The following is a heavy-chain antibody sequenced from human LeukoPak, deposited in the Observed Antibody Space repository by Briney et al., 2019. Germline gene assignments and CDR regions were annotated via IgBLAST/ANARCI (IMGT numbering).Heavy chain of an antibody. CDR2: INGDGSTT. J-gene: IGHJ4*02. CDR1: GFAFNKYW. V-gene: IGHV3-74*01. Sequence: GGSLRLSCAASGFAFNKYWMHWIRQAPGKGLVWVSRINGDGSTTSYADSVKGGFTISRDNAKNTLYLQMSSLRAEDTAVYYCATGNYYDSRGYYTFGHWGQGTLVTVSS. CDR3: ATGNYYDSRGYYTFGH. D-gene: IGHD3-22*01.